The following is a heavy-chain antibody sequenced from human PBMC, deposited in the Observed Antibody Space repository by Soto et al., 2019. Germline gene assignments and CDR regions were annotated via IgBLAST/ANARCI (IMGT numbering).Heavy chain of an antibody. Sequence: SETLSFTCAVYGGSFSGYYWSWIRQPPGKGLEWIGEINHSGSINYNPSLKSRVTISVDTSKNQFSLKLSSVTAADTAVYYCARRGGSSWYGYFDYWGQGTLVTVSS. D-gene: IGHD6-13*01. CDR2: INHSGSI. CDR3: ARRGGSSWYGYFDY. J-gene: IGHJ4*02. CDR1: GGSFSGYY. V-gene: IGHV4-34*01.